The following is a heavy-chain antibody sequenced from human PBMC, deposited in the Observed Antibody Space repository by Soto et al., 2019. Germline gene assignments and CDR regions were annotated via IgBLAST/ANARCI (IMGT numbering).Heavy chain of an antibody. V-gene: IGHV1-3*01. Sequence: ASVKVSCKASGYTFTSYAMHWVRQAPGQRLEWMGWINAGNGNTKYSQKFQGRVTITRDTSASTAYMELSSLRSEDTAVYYCAREMPYSCASLYYYGGMDVWGQGTTVTVSS. D-gene: IGHD6-6*01. CDR2: INAGNGNT. J-gene: IGHJ6*02. CDR1: GYTFTSYA. CDR3: AREMPYSCASLYYYGGMDV.